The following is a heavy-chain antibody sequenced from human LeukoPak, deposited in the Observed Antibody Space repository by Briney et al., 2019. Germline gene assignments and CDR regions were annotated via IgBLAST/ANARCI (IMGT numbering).Heavy chain of an antibody. J-gene: IGHJ3*02. CDR2: ISSSGSTI. V-gene: IGHV3-48*03. CDR1: GFTFSSYE. D-gene: IGHD3-22*01. CDR3: ARESYYYDSSGYENYACDI. Sequence: GGSLRLSCAASGFTFSSYEMNWVGQAPGKGLEWVSYISSSGSTIYYADSVKGRFTISRDNAKNSLYLQMNSLRADDTAVYYCARESYYYDSSGYENYACDIWGQGTMVTVSS.